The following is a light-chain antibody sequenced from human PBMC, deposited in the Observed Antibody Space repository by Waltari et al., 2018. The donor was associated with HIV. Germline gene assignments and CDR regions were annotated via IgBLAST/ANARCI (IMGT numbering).Light chain of an antibody. V-gene: IGKV3-20*01. J-gene: IGKJ4*02. CDR3: QEYGTTPEGT. Sequence: ELVLTQSPGPRSLSSGETAPLACRASQTISNTYLAWYQQTPGQPPRLIIYGASSRATGIQDRFSVSGSETDFNVSICSLGPDDFAVYYCQEYGTTPEGTFGAGTKVEIK. CDR1: QTISNTY. CDR2: GAS.